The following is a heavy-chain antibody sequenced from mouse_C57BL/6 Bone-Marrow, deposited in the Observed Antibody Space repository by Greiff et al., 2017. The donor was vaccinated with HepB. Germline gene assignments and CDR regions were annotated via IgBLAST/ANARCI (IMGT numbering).Heavy chain of an antibody. CDR2: ISDGGSYT. CDR1: GFTFSSYA. V-gene: IGHV5-4*03. J-gene: IGHJ4*01. CDR3: ARDYYGSSPYYAMDY. Sequence: EVKLQESGGGLVKPGGSLKLSCAASGFTFSSYAMSWVRQTPEKRLEWVATISDGGSYTYYPDNVKGRFTISRDNAKNNLYLQMSHLKSEDTAMYYCARDYYGSSPYYAMDYWGQGTSVTVSS. D-gene: IGHD1-1*01.